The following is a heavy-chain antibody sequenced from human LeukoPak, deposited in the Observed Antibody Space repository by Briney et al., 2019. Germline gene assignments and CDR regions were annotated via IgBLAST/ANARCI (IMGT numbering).Heavy chain of an antibody. D-gene: IGHD1-26*01. CDR1: GGSFSGYY. J-gene: IGHJ4*02. V-gene: IGHV3-66*02. Sequence: ETLSLTCAVYGGSFSGYYWSWIRQPPGKGLEWVSVIYSGGSTYYADSVKGRFTISRDNSENTLYLQMNSLRAEDTAVYYCAASSGSYRPFDYWGQGTLVTVSS. CDR3: AASSGSYRPFDY. CDR2: IYSGGST.